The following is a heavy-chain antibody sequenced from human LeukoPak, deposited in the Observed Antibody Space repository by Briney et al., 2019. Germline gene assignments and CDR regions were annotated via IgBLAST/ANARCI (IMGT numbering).Heavy chain of an antibody. V-gene: IGHV4-34*01. D-gene: IGHD5-18*01. Sequence: SETLSLTCAVYGGSFSGYYWSWIRQPPGKGLEWIGEINHSGSTNYNPSLKSRVTISVDTSKNQFSLKLSSVTAADTAVYYCARYSDGYGTNYFDYWGQGTLVTVSS. CDR3: ARYSDGYGTNYFDY. CDR2: INHSGST. J-gene: IGHJ4*02. CDR1: GGSFSGYY.